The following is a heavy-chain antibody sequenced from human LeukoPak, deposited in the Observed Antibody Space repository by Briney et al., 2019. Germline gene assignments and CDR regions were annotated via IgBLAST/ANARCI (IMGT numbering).Heavy chain of an antibody. CDR2: IYHSGST. J-gene: IGHJ4*02. CDR1: GGSISSSTYY. V-gene: IGHV4-39*07. CDR3: AREGETYYYGSGSYSH. D-gene: IGHD3-10*01. Sequence: SETLSLTCSVSGGSISSSTYYWGWIRQPPGKGLEWIGSIYHSGSTYYNPSLKSRVTISVDTSKNQFSLKLSSVTAADTAVYYCAREGETYYYGSGSYSHWGQGTLVTVSS.